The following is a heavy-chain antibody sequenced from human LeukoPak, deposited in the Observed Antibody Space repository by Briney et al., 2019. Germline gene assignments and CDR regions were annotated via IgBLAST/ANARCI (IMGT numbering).Heavy chain of an antibody. CDR3: ARHSYYYDSSDFYYFFDY. Sequence: SETLSLTCTVSGGSFSTPSYYWGWIRQPPGKGLEWIGSIYYSGSTYYNPSLKSRVTISVDKSKNQFSLKLSSVTAADTAVYYCARHSYYYDSSDFYYFFDYWGQGTLVTVSS. D-gene: IGHD3-22*01. J-gene: IGHJ4*02. CDR1: GGSFSTPSYY. V-gene: IGHV4-39*01. CDR2: IYYSGST.